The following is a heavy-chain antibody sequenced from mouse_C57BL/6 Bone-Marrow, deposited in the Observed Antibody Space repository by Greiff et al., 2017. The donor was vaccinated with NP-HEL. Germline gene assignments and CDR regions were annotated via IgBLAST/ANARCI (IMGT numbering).Heavy chain of an antibody. D-gene: IGHD1-1*01. V-gene: IGHV5-6*01. CDR1: GFTFSSYG. CDR2: ISSGGSYT. Sequence: EVKLMESGGDLVKPGGSLKLSCAASGFTFSSYGMSWVRQTPDTRLEWVATISSGGSYTYYPDSVKGRFTISRDNAKNTLYLQMSSLKSEDTAMYYCARRGTTVVFDYWGQGTTLTVSS. J-gene: IGHJ2*01. CDR3: ARRGTTVVFDY.